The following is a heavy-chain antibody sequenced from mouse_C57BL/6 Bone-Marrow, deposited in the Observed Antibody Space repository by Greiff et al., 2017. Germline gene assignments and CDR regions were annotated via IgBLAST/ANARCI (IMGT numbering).Heavy chain of an antibody. CDR3: ARWGYYGSSYSLFDY. V-gene: IGHV1-55*01. J-gene: IGHJ2*01. CDR1: GYTFTSYW. D-gene: IGHD1-1*01. Sequence: QVQLQQPGAELVKPGASVKMSCKASGYTFTSYWITWVKQRPGQGLEWIGDIYPGSGSTNYNEKFKSKATLTVYTSSSTAYMQLSSLTSEDSAVYYCARWGYYGSSYSLFDYWGQGTTLTVSS. CDR2: IYPGSGST.